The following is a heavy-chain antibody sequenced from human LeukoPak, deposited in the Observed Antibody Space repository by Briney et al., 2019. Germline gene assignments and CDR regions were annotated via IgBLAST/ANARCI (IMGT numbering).Heavy chain of an antibody. CDR3: ARDPAGYYYGSGSSYFDY. J-gene: IGHJ4*02. V-gene: IGHV3-74*01. D-gene: IGHD3-10*01. Sequence: PGGSLRLSCAASGFTFSRYWMHWVRQAPGKGLVWVSRTDVAGSTTSYAVSVKGRFTISRDNSKNTLYLQMNSLRAEDTAIYYCARDPAGYYYGSGSSYFDYWGLGTLVTVSS. CDR1: GFTFSRYW. CDR2: TDVAGSTT.